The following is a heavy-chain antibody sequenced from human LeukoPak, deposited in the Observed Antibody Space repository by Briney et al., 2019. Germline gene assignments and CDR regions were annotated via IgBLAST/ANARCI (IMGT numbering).Heavy chain of an antibody. V-gene: IGHV4-59*08. J-gene: IGHJ4*02. CDR1: GASMSSNY. D-gene: IGHD3-22*01. Sequence: SETLSLTCNVSGASMSSNYWSWIRQPPGKGLEWIGYIYHSGNTTYSPSPKSRVTISVDTSKNQFSLKLSSMTAADTAVYYCARQYNYYESSGYYYVEVGYWGEGTLVSVSS. CDR2: IYHSGNT. CDR3: ARQYNYYESSGYYYVEVGY.